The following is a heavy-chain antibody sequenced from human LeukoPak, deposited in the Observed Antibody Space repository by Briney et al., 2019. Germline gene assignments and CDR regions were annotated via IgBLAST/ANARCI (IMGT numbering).Heavy chain of an antibody. D-gene: IGHD4-17*01. CDR2: ISSSSSYI. CDR3: ATSPDYFLFDY. J-gene: IGHJ4*02. Sequence: GGSLRLSCAASGFTFSSYSMNWVRQAPGKGLEWVSSISSSSSYIYYADSVKGRFTISRDNAKNSLYLQMNSLRAEDTAVYYCATSPDYFLFDYWGQGTLVTVSS. CDR1: GFTFSSYS. V-gene: IGHV3-21*01.